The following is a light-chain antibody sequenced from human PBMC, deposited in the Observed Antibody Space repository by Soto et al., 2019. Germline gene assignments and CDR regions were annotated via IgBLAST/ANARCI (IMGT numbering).Light chain of an antibody. CDR2: DAS. CDR1: QSVSSSY. V-gene: IGKV3-15*01. J-gene: IGKJ1*01. Sequence: VLAQSPFSRSLSPGESATRSCRASQSVSSSYLTWYQQKPGQAPRLLIYDASTRATGIPSRFSGSGSGTEFTLTISSLQSEDFAVYYCQQYNHWPRTSARGAKVDIK. CDR3: QQYNHWPRT.